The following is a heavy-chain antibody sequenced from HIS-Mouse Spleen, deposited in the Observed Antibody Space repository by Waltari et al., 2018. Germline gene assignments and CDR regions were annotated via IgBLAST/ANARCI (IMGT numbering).Heavy chain of an antibody. J-gene: IGHJ5*02. CDR2: SIPLLGIA. CDR1: GGTFSSYA. CDR3: ARAGNNWNQSRWFDP. Sequence: QVQLVQSGAEVKKPGSSVKVSCKASGGTFSSYAISWVRQAPGQGLEWMGRSIPLLGIANYAQKFQGIVTITADKSTSTAYMELSSLRSEDTAVYYCARAGNNWNQSRWFDPWGQGTLVTVSS. V-gene: IGHV1-69*04. D-gene: IGHD1-20*01.